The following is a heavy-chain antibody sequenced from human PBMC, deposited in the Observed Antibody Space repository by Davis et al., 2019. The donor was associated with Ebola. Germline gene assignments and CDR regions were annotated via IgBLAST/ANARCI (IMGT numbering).Heavy chain of an antibody. CDR3: ARGWFRGSMDV. D-gene: IGHD3-10*01. J-gene: IGHJ6*04. V-gene: IGHV6-1*01. CDR2: TYYSSKWYN. CDR1: GDSVSSGG. Sequence: HSQTLSLTCAISGDSVSSGGWNWIRQSPPRGLEWLGRTYYSSKWYNDYAVSVKSRITINPDTSKNQFSLQLSSVTPEDTGLYYCARGWFRGSMDVWGEGTTVTVSS.